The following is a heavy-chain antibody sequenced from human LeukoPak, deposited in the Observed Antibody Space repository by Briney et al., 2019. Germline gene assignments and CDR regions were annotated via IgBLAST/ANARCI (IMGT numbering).Heavy chain of an antibody. D-gene: IGHD3-10*01. Sequence: PGGSLRLSCAASGFTVSSNYMSWVRQAPGKGLEWVSVIYSGGSTYYADSVKGRFTISRHNSKNTLYLQMNSLRAEDTAVYYCARDRVRGVYYYYYGMDVWGQGTTVTVSS. CDR3: ARDRVRGVYYYYYGMDV. CDR2: IYSGGST. V-gene: IGHV3-53*04. CDR1: GFTVSSNY. J-gene: IGHJ6*02.